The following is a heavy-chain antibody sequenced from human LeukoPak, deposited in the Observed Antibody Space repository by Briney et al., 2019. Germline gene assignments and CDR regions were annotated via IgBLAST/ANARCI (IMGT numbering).Heavy chain of an antibody. CDR1: GGTFTSYA. Sequence: ASVKVSCKVFGGTFTSYAINWVRQAPGQGLEWMERVIPIVDIASYAQKFQGRVSITADKSTTTAYMEMSSLRSDDTAVYFCARSAPFDYWGQGTLIIVSS. CDR3: ARSAPFDY. CDR2: VIPIVDIA. V-gene: IGHV1-69*04. J-gene: IGHJ4*02.